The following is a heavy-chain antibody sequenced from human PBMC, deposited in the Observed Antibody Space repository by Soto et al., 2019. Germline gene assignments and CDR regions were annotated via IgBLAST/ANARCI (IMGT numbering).Heavy chain of an antibody. Sequence: GGPLRLCCASAGLTFSSYAMHLVSPAPGKGLEWVAVISYDGSNKYYADSVKGRFTISRDNSKNTLYLQMNSLRAEDTAVYYCAREEIAAAALDYWGQGNLVTVAS. D-gene: IGHD6-13*01. CDR1: GLTFSSYA. J-gene: IGHJ4*02. CDR2: ISYDGSNK. V-gene: IGHV3-30-3*01. CDR3: AREEIAAAALDY.